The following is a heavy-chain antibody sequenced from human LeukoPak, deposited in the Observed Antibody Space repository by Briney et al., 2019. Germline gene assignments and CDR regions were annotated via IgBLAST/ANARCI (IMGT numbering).Heavy chain of an antibody. J-gene: IGHJ3*02. V-gene: IGHV1-18*01. CDR1: GYTFTSYG. CDR3: AGAVTYRGAFDI. CDR2: ISAYNGNT. Sequence: ASVKVSCKASGYTFTSYGISWVRQAPGQGLEWMGWISAYNGNTNYAQKLQGRVTMTTDISTSTAYMELRSLRSDDTAVYYCAGAVTYRGAFDIWGQGTMVTVSS. D-gene: IGHD3-16*01.